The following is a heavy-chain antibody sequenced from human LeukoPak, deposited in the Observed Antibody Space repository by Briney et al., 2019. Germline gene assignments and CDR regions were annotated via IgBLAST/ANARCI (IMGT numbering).Heavy chain of an antibody. CDR3: AREILEDYYFDY. CDR1: GFTFSSYS. CDR2: ISSSSSYI. J-gene: IGHJ4*02. D-gene: IGHD2-15*01. V-gene: IGHV3-21*01. Sequence: PGGSLRLSCAASGFTFSSYSINWVRQAPGKGLEWVSSISSSSSYIYYADSVKGRFTISRDNAKNSLYLQMNSLRAEDTAVYYCAREILEDYYFDYWGQRTLVTVAS.